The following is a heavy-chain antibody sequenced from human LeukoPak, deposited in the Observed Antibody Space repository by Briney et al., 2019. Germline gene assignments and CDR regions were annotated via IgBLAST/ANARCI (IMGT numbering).Heavy chain of an antibody. CDR3: ARDTGKSGYPDY. CDR2: IYSSGII. V-gene: IGHV4-4*07. J-gene: IGHJ4*02. CDR1: GGPISSYY. Sequence: MASETLSLTCTVSGGPISSYYWSWIRQPAGKAPEGIGRIYSSGIINYNPSLKSRVTMSLDNSKNQLSLKLSYVTAADTAVYYCARDTGKSGYPDYWGQGTLVTVSS. D-gene: IGHD3-3*01.